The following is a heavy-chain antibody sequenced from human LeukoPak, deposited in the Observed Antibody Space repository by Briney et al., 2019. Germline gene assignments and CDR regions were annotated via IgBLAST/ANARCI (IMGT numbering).Heavy chain of an antibody. D-gene: IGHD3-16*01. J-gene: IGHJ4*02. CDR1: GFIFSDFG. Sequence: GGSLRLSCAATGFIFSDFGMQWVRQAPGKGLEWLAVVEDDGNKKYYADSVKGRFTISRDNSKNTLYLQMNSLRPEDTGLYYCAKDYGGVSNFWGQGTLVTVSS. CDR2: VEDDGNKK. CDR3: AKDYGGVSNF. V-gene: IGHV3-30*02.